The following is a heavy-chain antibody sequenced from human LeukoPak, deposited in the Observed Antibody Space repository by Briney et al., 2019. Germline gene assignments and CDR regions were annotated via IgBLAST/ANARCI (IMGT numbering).Heavy chain of an antibody. D-gene: IGHD3-3*01. CDR2: MNPNSGNT. V-gene: IGHV1-8*01. J-gene: IGHJ5*02. CDR1: GYTFTSYD. Sequence: GASVKVSCKASGYTFTSYDINWVQQATGQGLEWMGWMNPNSGNTGYAQKFQGRVTMTRNTSISTAYMELSSLRSEDTAVYYCARGSNYDFWSGYYGGNNWFDPWGQGTLVTVSS. CDR3: ARGSNYDFWSGYYGGNNWFDP.